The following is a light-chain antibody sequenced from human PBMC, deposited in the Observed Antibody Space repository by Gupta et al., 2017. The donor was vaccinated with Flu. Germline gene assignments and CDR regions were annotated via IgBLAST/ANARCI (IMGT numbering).Light chain of an antibody. V-gene: IGKV2-28*01. CDR1: QSLRDRSGNNY. CDR3: MQSPPTLNT. J-gene: IGKJ4*01. CDR2: LGS. Sequence: IVMTQSPLSLPVTPGEPACISCSSSQSLRDRSGNNYLDWYLQKPGQAPHLLIYLGSKRASDLPDRFSGNGSGTTLTLKISRGEAKDVVVYYRMQSPPTLNTFGGGTKVEIK.